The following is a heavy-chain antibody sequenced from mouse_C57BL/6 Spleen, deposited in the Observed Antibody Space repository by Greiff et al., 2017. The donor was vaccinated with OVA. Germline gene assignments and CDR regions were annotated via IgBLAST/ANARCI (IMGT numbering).Heavy chain of an antibody. V-gene: IGHV14-1*01. J-gene: IGHJ3*01. D-gene: IGHD2-5*01. Sequence: EVNVVESGAELVRPGASVKLSCTASGFNIKDYYMHWVKQRPEQGLEWIGRIDPEDGDTEYAPKFPGKATMTADTSSNTAYLQLSSLTSEDTAVYYCAYYSNYEGFAYWGQGTLVTVSA. CDR3: AYYSNYEGFAY. CDR2: IDPEDGDT. CDR1: GFNIKDYY.